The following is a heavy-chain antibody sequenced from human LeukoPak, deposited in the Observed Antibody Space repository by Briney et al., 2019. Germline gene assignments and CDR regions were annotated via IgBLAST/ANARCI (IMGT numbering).Heavy chain of an antibody. CDR2: IYYSGST. D-gene: IGHD3-22*01. J-gene: IGHJ4*02. CDR1: GGSIGSYY. Sequence: SEPLSLTCTVSGGSIGSYYWSWIRQPPGKGLEWIGYIYYSGSTNYNPSLKSRVTISVDTSKNQFSLKLSSVTAADTAVYYCARGSVVVTPSFDYWGQGTLVTVSS. CDR3: ARGSVVVTPSFDY. V-gene: IGHV4-59*01.